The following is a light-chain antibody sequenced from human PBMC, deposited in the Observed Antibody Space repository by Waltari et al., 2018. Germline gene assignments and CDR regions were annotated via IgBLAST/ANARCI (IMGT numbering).Light chain of an antibody. J-gene: IGKJ1*01. CDR3: QQRYNWPRT. Sequence: EMVLTQSAASLSVSPGERATLSCRASQSVSAYLAWYQQRPGQAPRLLIYDTSNRATGIPARFSGSGSGTDFTLTISSLEPEDFAFYYCQQRYNWPRTFGQGTKVEIK. CDR1: QSVSAY. V-gene: IGKV3-11*01. CDR2: DTS.